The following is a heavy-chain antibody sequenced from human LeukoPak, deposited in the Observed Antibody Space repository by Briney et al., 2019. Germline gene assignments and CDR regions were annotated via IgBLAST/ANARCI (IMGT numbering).Heavy chain of an antibody. D-gene: IGHD3-3*01. J-gene: IGHJ4*02. CDR1: GGSISSSPYY. CDR3: ARGRAPNYDFWSGSTGKIFDY. CDR2: INHSGST. Sequence: SETLSLTCTVSGGSISSSPYYWGWIRQPPGKGLEWIGEINHSGSTNYNPSLKSRVTISVDTSKNQFSLKLSSVTAADTAVYYCARGRAPNYDFWSGSTGKIFDYWGQGTLVTVSS. V-gene: IGHV4-39*07.